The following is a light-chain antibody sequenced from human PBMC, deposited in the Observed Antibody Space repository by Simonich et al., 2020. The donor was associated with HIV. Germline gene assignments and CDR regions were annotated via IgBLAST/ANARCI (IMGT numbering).Light chain of an antibody. J-gene: IGKJ5*01. CDR3: QQRSGWPPIT. V-gene: IGKV3-11*01. CDR2: DAS. Sequence: EVVLTQSPAPLSLSPGERATLSCRASQSVSSYLAWYPQKPGHAPRLLIYDASNRATGIPARFSGSGSGTDFTLTISSLEPEDFAVYYCQQRSGWPPITFGQGTRLEIK. CDR1: QSVSSY.